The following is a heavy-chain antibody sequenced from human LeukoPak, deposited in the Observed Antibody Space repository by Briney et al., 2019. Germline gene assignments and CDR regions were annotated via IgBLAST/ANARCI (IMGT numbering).Heavy chain of an antibody. Sequence: GRSLRLSCAASGFTFSSYGMHWVRQAPGKGLEWVAVIWYDGSNKYYADSVKGRFTISRDNSKNTLYLQMNSLRAEDTAVYYCARDIGYCSSTSCYRYGMDVCGKGTTVTVSS. CDR3: ARDIGYCSSTSCYRYGMDV. J-gene: IGHJ6*04. V-gene: IGHV3-33*01. D-gene: IGHD2-2*01. CDR1: GFTFSSYG. CDR2: IWYDGSNK.